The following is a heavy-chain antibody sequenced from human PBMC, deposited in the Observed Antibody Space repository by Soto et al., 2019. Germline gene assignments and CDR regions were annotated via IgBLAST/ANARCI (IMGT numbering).Heavy chain of an antibody. CDR1: GYTFTSYA. CDR3: AGDPNRSGPTGWFDP. CDR2: SNAGNCNT. V-gene: IGHV1-3*01. D-gene: IGHD3-22*01. Sequence: QVQLVQSGAEVKKPGASVKVSCKASGYTFTSYAMHWVRQAPGQMLAWMGWSNAGNCNTKYSQKFQGRVTITRDTSASTAYMELRSLRAEDTAVYYSAGDPNRSGPTGWFDPWGQGTLVTVSS. J-gene: IGHJ5*02.